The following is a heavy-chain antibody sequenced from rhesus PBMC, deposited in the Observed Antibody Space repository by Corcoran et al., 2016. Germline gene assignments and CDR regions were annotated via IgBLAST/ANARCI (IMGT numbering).Heavy chain of an antibody. CDR2: IYGSGGST. V-gene: IGHV4-92*01. CDR3: ARGVAAAGTGDY. J-gene: IGHJ4*01. D-gene: IGHD6-25*01. CDR1: GGSIRASYY. Sequence: QVQLQESGPGLVKPSETLSLTCTVSGGSIRASYYSSWILHPPGKGLEWMGRIYGSGGSTNDNPSLKSRVTISRDTAKNQFSLKLSSVTAADTAVYYCARGVAAAGTGDYWGQGVLVTVSS.